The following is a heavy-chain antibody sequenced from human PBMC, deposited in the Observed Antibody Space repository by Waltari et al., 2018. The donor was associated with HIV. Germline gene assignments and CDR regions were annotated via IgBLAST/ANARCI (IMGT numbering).Heavy chain of an antibody. V-gene: IGHV1-3*01. CDR3: ARDGYYDSSGYYLYYYYGMDV. D-gene: IGHD3-22*01. CDR2: INAGNGNT. J-gene: IGHJ6*02. Sequence: GAEVKKPGASVKVSCKASGYSFISHAMHWVRQAPGQRLEWMGWINAGNGNTKYSQKLQGRVTITRDTSASTAYMELSNVRSEDTAVYYCARDGYYDSSGYYLYYYYGMDVWGQGTTVTVSS. CDR1: GYSFISHA.